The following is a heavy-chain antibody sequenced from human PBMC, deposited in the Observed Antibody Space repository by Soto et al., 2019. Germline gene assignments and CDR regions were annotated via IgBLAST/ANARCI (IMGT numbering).Heavy chain of an antibody. CDR3: ARGIADFKAGDY. CDR1: GGSISSGDYY. V-gene: IGHV4-30-4*01. CDR2: IHYSGST. Sequence: QVQLQESGPGLVKPSQTLSLTCTVSGGSISSGDYYWSWIRQPPGKGLEWIGYIHYSGSTYYNPSLKRRVTISVDTSKNQFSLKLSSVTAAETAVYYCARGIADFKAGDYWGQGTLVTVSS. D-gene: IGHD6-13*01. J-gene: IGHJ4*02.